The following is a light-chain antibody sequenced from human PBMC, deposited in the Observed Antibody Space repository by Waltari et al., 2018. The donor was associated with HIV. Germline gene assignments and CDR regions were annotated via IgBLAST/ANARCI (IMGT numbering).Light chain of an antibody. CDR2: GAS. Sequence: EIVLTQSPATLSLFPGERAALSCRASQSVSTNLAWYQQKSGQAPSLLIYGASTRASGIPTRFSGSGSGTEFTLTISSLQSEDFAVYYCQQYNIWPPDAFGQGTKLEIK. CDR3: QQYNIWPPDA. V-gene: IGKV3-15*01. CDR1: QSVSTN. J-gene: IGKJ2*01.